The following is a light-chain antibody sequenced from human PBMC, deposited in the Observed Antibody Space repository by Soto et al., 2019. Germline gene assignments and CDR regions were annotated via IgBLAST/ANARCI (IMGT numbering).Light chain of an antibody. CDR1: QSLLDPHGRSY. J-gene: IGKJ1*01. Sequence: EIVMTQSPLSLSVTPGEPASISCRSSQSLLDPHGRSYVDWYLQKPGQSPQLLIYVGSNRASGVTDRISASASGTDFTLKISRVEADDVGVYYGMQALQTQWTLGRGTKVEIK. V-gene: IGKV2-28*01. CDR2: VGS. CDR3: MQALQTQWT.